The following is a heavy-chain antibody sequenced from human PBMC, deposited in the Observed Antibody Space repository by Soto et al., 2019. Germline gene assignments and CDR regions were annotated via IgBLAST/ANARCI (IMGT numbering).Heavy chain of an antibody. Sequence: QVQLQESGPGLVKPSQTLSLTCTVSGGSISSGDYYWNWIRQHPGKGLECIGYIYYSGTTYYNPSLQRRVTMSVDTSKNQFPLKLGSVPAADTAVYYCARGRDYGDIIWFDPWGQGILVTVSS. CDR3: ARGRDYGDIIWFDP. J-gene: IGHJ5*02. V-gene: IGHV4-31*03. CDR2: IYYSGTT. D-gene: IGHD4-17*01. CDR1: GGSISSGDYY.